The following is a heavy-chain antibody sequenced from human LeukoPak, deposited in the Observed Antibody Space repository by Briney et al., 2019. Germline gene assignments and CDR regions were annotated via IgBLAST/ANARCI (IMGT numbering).Heavy chain of an antibody. CDR3: AKDRDYGDYPSAYYYYMDV. D-gene: IGHD4-17*01. CDR2: IRYDGTNK. V-gene: IGHV3-30*02. CDR1: GFTFSTYG. J-gene: IGHJ6*03. Sequence: PGGSLRLSCAASGFTFSTYGIHWVRQAPGKGMEWVAFIRYDGTNKSYADSVKGRFTISRDNSKNMLYLQMNSLRAEDTAVYHCAKDRDYGDYPSAYYYYMDVWGKGTTVTVSS.